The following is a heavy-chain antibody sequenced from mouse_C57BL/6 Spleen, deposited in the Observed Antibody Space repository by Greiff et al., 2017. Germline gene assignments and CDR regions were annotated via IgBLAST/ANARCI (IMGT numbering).Heavy chain of an antibody. CDR1: GYTFTSYW. CDR3: ATGYYYGSSPAWFAY. CDR2: LDPSDSYP. J-gene: IGHJ3*01. V-gene: IGHV1-50*01. Sequence: QVQLKQPGAELVKPGASVKLSCKASGYTFTSYWMQWVKQRPGQGLEWIGELDPSDSYPNYNQKFQGKATLTVDTSSSTAYMQLSSLTSEDSAVYYCATGYYYGSSPAWFAYWGQGTLVTVSA. D-gene: IGHD1-1*01.